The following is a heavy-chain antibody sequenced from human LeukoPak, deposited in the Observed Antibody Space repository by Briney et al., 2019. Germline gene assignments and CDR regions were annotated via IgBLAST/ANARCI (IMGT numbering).Heavy chain of an antibody. CDR2: ISSSSSYI. V-gene: IGHV3-21*01. Sequence: GGSLRLSCAASGFTFSSYSMNWVRQAPGKGLEWVSSISSSSSYIYYADSVKGRFTISRDNAKNSLYLQMNSLRAEDTAVYYCASTSGSGSYYIGDYWGQGTLVTVSS. J-gene: IGHJ4*02. D-gene: IGHD3-10*01. CDR1: GFTFSSYS. CDR3: ASTSGSGSYYIGDY.